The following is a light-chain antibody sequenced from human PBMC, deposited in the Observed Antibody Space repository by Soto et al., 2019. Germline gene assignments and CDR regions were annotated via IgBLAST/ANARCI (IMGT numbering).Light chain of an antibody. CDR2: DSN. Sequence: QSVLTQPPSVSGAPGQRVTISCTGSSSNSGAGYDVHWYQQLPGTAPKLLIYDSNNRPSGVPDRFSGSKSGTSASLAITGLQAEDEADYYCQSYDSSLSGSTVFGTGTKLTVL. CDR3: QSYDSSLSGSTV. CDR1: SSNSGAGYD. V-gene: IGLV1-40*01. J-gene: IGLJ1*01.